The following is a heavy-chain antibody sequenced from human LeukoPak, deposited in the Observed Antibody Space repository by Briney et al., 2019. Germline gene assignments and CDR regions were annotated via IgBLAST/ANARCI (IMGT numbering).Heavy chain of an antibody. D-gene: IGHD2-15*01. CDR3: VRQGGWGGAASLIEF. J-gene: IGHJ4*02. CDR2: MFYRGST. CDR1: GVSTSTSTHY. Sequence: SETLSLTCTVSGVSTSTSTHYWAWIRQPPGKGLEGIGSMFYRGSTYYNASLKSRVTLSVDTSRNQFSLKLSSVTPSDTAMYYCVRQGGWGGAASLIEFWGQGTLVTVSS. V-gene: IGHV4-39*01.